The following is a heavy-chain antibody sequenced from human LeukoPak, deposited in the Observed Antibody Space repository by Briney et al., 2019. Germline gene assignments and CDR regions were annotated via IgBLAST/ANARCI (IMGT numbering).Heavy chain of an antibody. Sequence: AASVKVSCKASGGTFSSYAISWVRQAPGQGLEWMGRIIPILGIANYAQKFQGRVTITADKSTSTAYMELSSLRSEDTAVYYCARDRIYSSSPYLDYWGQGTLVTVSS. D-gene: IGHD6-6*01. CDR3: ARDRIYSSSPYLDY. J-gene: IGHJ4*02. CDR1: GGTFSSYA. V-gene: IGHV1-69*04. CDR2: IIPILGIA.